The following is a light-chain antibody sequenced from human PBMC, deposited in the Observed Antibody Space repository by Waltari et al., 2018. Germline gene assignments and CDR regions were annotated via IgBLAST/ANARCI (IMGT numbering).Light chain of an antibody. Sequence: DIQMTQSPSSLSASVGDRVTITCRASQSISSYLNWYQQKPGIAPKLLIYAASSLQSGAPSSFSGSGSGKYFTLIISSLQPEDVATYSWQQSYSHPRTFGQGTKVEIK. J-gene: IGKJ1*01. CDR1: QSISSY. CDR2: AAS. V-gene: IGKV1-39*01. CDR3: QQSYSHPRT.